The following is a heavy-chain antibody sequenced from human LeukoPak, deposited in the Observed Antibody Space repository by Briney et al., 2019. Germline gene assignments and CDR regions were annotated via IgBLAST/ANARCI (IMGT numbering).Heavy chain of an antibody. D-gene: IGHD2-15*01. CDR2: INPNSGGT. CDR3: ARDLNGYCSGGACSNLYYLDY. J-gene: IGHJ4*02. V-gene: IGHV1-2*02. CDR1: GYTFTGYY. Sequence: ASVKVSCKASGYTFTGYYMHWVRQAPGQGLEWMGWINPNSGGTNYAQKFQGRVTMTRDTSISTAYMELSRLTSDDTVVYYCARDLNGYCSGGACSNLYYLDYWGQGTLVTVSS.